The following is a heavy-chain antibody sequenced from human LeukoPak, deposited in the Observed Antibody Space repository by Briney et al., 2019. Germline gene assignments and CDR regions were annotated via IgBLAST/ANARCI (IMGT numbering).Heavy chain of an antibody. CDR1: GGSISSYY. J-gene: IGHJ4*02. CDR2: IHYTGST. Sequence: PSETLSLTCTVSGGSISSYYWSWIRQSPGKGLECIGYIHYTGSTNYNPSLKSRVTISVDTSKNQFSLKLSSVTAADTAVYYCASFTGSSFFEPQDYWGQGTLVTVSS. D-gene: IGHD6-13*01. CDR3: ASFTGSSFFEPQDY. V-gene: IGHV4-59*08.